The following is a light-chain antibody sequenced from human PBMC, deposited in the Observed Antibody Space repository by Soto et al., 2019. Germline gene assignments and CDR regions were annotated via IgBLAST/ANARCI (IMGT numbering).Light chain of an antibody. J-gene: IGLJ3*02. V-gene: IGLV1-44*01. CDR1: RSNIGTNT. CDR2: RDD. CDR3: AAWDDGLNGWV. Sequence: QAVVSQPPSASGTPGQRVTLSCSGGRSNIGTNTVNWYQQVPGTAPKLLIYRDDQRPSGVPDRFSGSKSATSASLAISGLQSEDEADYYCAAWDDGLNGWVFGGGTKVTVL.